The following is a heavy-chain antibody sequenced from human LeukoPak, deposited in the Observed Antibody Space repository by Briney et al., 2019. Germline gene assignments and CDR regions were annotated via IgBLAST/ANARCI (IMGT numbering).Heavy chain of an antibody. CDR1: GFTFSNYP. CDR3: ARDTTGTQDY. D-gene: IGHD1-1*01. Sequence: GGSLRLSCAASGFTFSNYPMNWVRQAPGKGLEWISTISVSDTTHYTDSVRGRFTISRDNSKSTLYLQMNSLRAEDTAVYYCARDTTGTQDYWGQGTLVTVSS. CDR2: ISVSDTT. J-gene: IGHJ4*02. V-gene: IGHV3-23*01.